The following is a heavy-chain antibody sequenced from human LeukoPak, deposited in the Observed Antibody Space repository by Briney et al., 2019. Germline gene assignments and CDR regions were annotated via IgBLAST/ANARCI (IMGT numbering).Heavy chain of an antibody. CDR1: GYTFTGYY. CDR2: INPNSGGT. Sequence: ASVKVSCKASGYTFTGYYMHWVRQAPGQGLEWMGWINPNSGGTNYAQKFQGRVTMTRDTSISTAYMELSRPRSGDTAVYYCARGPRMNYYDSSGYRPYYFDYWGQGTLVTVSS. J-gene: IGHJ4*02. CDR3: ARGPRMNYYDSSGYRPYYFDY. D-gene: IGHD3-22*01. V-gene: IGHV1-2*02.